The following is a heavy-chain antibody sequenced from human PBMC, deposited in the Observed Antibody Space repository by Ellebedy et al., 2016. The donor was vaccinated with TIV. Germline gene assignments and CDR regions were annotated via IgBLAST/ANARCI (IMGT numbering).Heavy chain of an antibody. J-gene: IGHJ4*02. CDR2: IRSKAYGGTT. Sequence: PGGSLRLSCAASGFTFSDHYMDWVRQAPGKGLEWVGFIRSKAYGGTTEYAASVKGRFTISRDDSKNSLYLQMNSLKTEDTAVYYCARVVGNGSSQDHDYWGQGTLVTVSS. CDR1: GFTFSDHY. CDR3: ARVVGNGSSQDHDY. V-gene: IGHV3-72*01. D-gene: IGHD1-26*01.